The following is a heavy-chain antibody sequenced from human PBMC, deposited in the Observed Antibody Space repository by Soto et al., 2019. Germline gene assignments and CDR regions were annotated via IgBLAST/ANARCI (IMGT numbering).Heavy chain of an antibody. CDR2: ISSSGNTI. CDR3: AGGGFDY. J-gene: IGHJ4*02. CDR1: GFIFSGSE. V-gene: IGHV3-48*03. Sequence: GGSLRLSCAASGFIFSGSEMNWVRQAPGKGLEWVSAISSSGNTIYYADSVKGRFTISRDNAKNSLYLQMNSLRVEDTAVYYCAGGGFDYWGQGTLVTVSS. D-gene: IGHD1-26*01.